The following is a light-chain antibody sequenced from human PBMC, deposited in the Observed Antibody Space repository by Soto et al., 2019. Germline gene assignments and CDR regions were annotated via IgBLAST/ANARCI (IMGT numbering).Light chain of an antibody. J-gene: IGKJ3*01. CDR1: QSIAGY. Sequence: EIVLTQSPATLSLSPGDRATLSCRASQSIAGYLAWYQQKPGQAPRLLIYDASNRATGISARFSGSGSGTDFTLTISSLEPEDFAVYYCQKRSNWPRTFGPGTKVDIK. CDR2: DAS. CDR3: QKRSNWPRT. V-gene: IGKV3-11*01.